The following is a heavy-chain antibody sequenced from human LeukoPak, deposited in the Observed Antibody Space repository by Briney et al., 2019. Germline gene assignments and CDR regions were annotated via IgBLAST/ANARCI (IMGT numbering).Heavy chain of an antibody. D-gene: IGHD1-26*01. Sequence: PGGSLRLSCAASGFTVSSNYMSWVRQAPGKGLEWVSVIYSGGSTYYADSVKGRFTISRDNSKNTLYLQMNSLRAEDMAVYYCASSSGPDAFDIWGQGTMVTVSS. CDR2: IYSGGST. CDR1: GFTVSSNY. CDR3: ASSSGPDAFDI. V-gene: IGHV3-66*02. J-gene: IGHJ3*02.